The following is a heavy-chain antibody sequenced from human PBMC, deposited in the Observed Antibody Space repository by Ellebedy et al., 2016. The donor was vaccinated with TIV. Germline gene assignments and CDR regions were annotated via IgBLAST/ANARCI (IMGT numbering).Heavy chain of an antibody. CDR1: GFTFTSHD. CDR3: ARGARVRGIAHFFFDS. J-gene: IGHJ4*02. Sequence: GESLKISCAASGFTFTSHDMHWVRQTAGQGPEWVSGIDSTGDTYYSDSVKGRFTTSREDAKNSLFLQMSSLRASDTAVYYCARGARVRGIAHFFFDSWGQGTLVTVSS. CDR2: IDSTGDT. V-gene: IGHV3-13*01. D-gene: IGHD3-10*01.